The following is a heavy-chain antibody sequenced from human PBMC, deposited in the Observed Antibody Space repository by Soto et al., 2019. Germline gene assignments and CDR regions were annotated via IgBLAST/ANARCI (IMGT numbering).Heavy chain of an antibody. Sequence: KASETLSLTCTVSGGSISSYYWSWIRQPPGKGLEWIGYIYYSGSTNYNPSLKSRVTISVDTSKNQFSLKLSSVTAADTAVYYCARVEYRSSSYRNWFDPWGQGTLVTVSS. D-gene: IGHD6-6*01. CDR3: ARVEYRSSSYRNWFDP. CDR2: IYYSGST. J-gene: IGHJ5*02. V-gene: IGHV4-59*01. CDR1: GGSISSYY.